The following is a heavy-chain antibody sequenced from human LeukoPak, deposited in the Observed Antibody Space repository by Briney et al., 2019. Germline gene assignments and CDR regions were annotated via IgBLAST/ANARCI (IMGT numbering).Heavy chain of an antibody. CDR3: ARVIGIAAAGTRAFDI. J-gene: IGHJ3*02. CDR2: INWNGGST. CDR1: GFTFSSYG. V-gene: IGHV3-20*04. Sequence: GGSLRLSCAASGFTFSSYGMSWVRQAPGKGLEWVSGINWNGGSTGYADSVKGRFTISRDNAKNSLYLQMNSLRAEDTALYYCARVIGIAAAGTRAFDIWGQGTMVTVSS. D-gene: IGHD6-13*01.